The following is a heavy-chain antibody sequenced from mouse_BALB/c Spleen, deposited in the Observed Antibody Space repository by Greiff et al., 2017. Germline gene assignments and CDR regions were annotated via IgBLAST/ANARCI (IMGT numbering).Heavy chain of an antibody. D-gene: IGHD4-1*01. CDR1: GFSLTSYG. Sequence: VKLMESGPGLVAPSQSLSITCTASGFSLTSYGVHWVRQPPGKGLEWLGVIWAGGSTNYNSALMSRLSISKDNSKSQVFLKMNSLRTDDTAMYYCARDDWEVPFAYWGQGTLVTVSA. V-gene: IGHV2-9*02. CDR2: IWAGGST. J-gene: IGHJ3*01. CDR3: ARDDWEVPFAY.